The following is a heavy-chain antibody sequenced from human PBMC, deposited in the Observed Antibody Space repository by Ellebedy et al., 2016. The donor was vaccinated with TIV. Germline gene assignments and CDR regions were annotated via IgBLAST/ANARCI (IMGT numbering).Heavy chain of an antibody. Sequence: GESLKISCTVSGLTFSSYPIHWVRLAPGKGLEWVTLISYDGTTKYNADSVRGRFTISRDISKNTVYLQMNNLGGDDTALYYCATSAVGHSHGYYFDYWGQGTLVTVSA. CDR2: ISYDGTTK. D-gene: IGHD3-22*01. CDR3: ATSAVGHSHGYYFDY. V-gene: IGHV3-30-3*01. J-gene: IGHJ4*02. CDR1: GLTFSSYP.